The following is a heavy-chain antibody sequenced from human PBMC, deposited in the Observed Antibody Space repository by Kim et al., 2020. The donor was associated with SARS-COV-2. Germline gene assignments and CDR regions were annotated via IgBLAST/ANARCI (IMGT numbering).Heavy chain of an antibody. J-gene: IGHJ5*02. D-gene: IGHD3-22*01. CDR1: GGTFSSYA. Sequence: SVKVSCKASGGTFSSYAISWVRQAPGQGLEWMGGIIPIFGTANYAQKFQGRVTITADESTSTAYMELSSLRSEDTAVYYCARAPRYYYDRSGYPNTENWIDPWGQGTLVTVSS. CDR3: ARAPRYYYDRSGYPNTENWIDP. V-gene: IGHV1-69*13. CDR2: IIPIFGTA.